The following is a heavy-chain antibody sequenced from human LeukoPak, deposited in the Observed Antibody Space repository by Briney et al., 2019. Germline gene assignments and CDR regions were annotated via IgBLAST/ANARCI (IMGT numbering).Heavy chain of an antibody. CDR3: ARGSIAAADSFDY. D-gene: IGHD6-13*01. Sequence: PSETLSLTCTVSGDSISSSNYYWGWIRQPPGKGLEWIGEINHSGSTNYNPSLKSRVTISVDTSKNQFSLKLSSVTAADTAVYYCARGSIAAADSFDYWGQGTLVTVSS. V-gene: IGHV4-39*07. CDR1: GDSISSSNYY. CDR2: INHSGST. J-gene: IGHJ4*02.